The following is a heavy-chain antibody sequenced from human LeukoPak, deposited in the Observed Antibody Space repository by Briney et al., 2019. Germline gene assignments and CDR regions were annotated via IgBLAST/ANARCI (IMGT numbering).Heavy chain of an antibody. V-gene: IGHV3-11*01. D-gene: IGHD2-2*01. CDR1: GFTFSDYY. CDR2: ISSSGSTI. CDR3: ARDIGTSYNWFDP. J-gene: IGHJ5*02. Sequence: PGGSLRLSCAASGFTFSDYYMSWIRQAPGKGLEWVSYISSSGSTIYYADPVKGRFTISRDNAKNSLYLQMNSLRAEDTAVYYCARDIGTSYNWFDPWGQGTLVTVSS.